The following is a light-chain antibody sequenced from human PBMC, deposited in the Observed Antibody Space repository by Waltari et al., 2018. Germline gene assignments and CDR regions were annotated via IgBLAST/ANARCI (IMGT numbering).Light chain of an antibody. J-gene: IGKJ1*01. CDR2: GTS. CDR3: QQYDHWPWT. CDR1: QSVRST. V-gene: IGKV3D-15*01. Sequence: DIVMTQSPATLSLPPGASATPPCRASQSVRSTFAWFQQKPGQPPRLLIYGTSTRATGIPARFSGSGSGTDFSLTISSLQPEDFATYYCQQYDHWPWTFGQGTRVEAK.